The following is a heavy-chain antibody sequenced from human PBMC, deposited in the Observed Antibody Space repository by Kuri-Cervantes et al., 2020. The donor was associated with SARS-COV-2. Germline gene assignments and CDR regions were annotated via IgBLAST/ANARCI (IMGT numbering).Heavy chain of an antibody. J-gene: IGHJ6*02. CDR3: STFPTVVGYYYNAVDV. V-gene: IGHV3-15*01. CDR1: GFTFSSYS. Sequence: GGSLRLSCAASGFTFSSYSMNWVRQVPGKGLEWVGRIKSKSDGETTDYAAPVQGRFTISRDDSRNTLYLQMNILKAEDTAVYYCSTFPTVVGYYYNAVDVWGQGTTVTVSS. D-gene: IGHD4-23*01. CDR2: IKSKSDGETT.